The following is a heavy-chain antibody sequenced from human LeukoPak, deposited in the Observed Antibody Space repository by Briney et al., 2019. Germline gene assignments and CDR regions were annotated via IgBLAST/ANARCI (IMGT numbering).Heavy chain of an antibody. CDR3: ARARAQQWLVHGWAFDI. J-gene: IGHJ3*02. D-gene: IGHD6-19*01. Sequence: GASVKVSCKASGYTFTGYYMHWVRQAPGQGLEWMGWTNPNSGGTNYAQKFQGRVTMTRDTSISTAYMELSRLRSDDTAVYYCARARAQQWLVHGWAFDIWGQGTMVTVSS. V-gene: IGHV1-2*02. CDR2: TNPNSGGT. CDR1: GYTFTGYY.